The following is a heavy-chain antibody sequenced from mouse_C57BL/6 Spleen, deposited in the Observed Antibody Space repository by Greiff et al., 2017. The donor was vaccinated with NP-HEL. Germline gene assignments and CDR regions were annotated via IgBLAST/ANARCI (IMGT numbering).Heavy chain of an antibody. CDR2: ISGGGGNT. CDR1: GFTFSSYT. D-gene: IGHD2-3*01. J-gene: IGHJ2*01. Sequence: EVKLMESGGGLVKPGGSLKLSCAASGFTFSSYTMSWVRQTPEKRLEWVATISGGGGNTYYPDSVKGRFTISRDNAKNTLYLQMSSLRSEDTALYYCARLGWLLPFDYWGQGTTLTVSS. V-gene: IGHV5-9*01. CDR3: ARLGWLLPFDY.